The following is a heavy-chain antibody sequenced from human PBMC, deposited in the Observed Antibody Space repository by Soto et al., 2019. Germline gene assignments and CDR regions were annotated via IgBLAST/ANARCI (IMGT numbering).Heavy chain of an antibody. CDR1: GFTFNTYS. J-gene: IGHJ4*02. V-gene: IGHV3-21*01. Sequence: GGSLRLSCAASGFTFNTYSMNWVRQAPGKGLEWVSSISSSTSYIYYADSVKGRFTISRDNAKNSLYLQMNSLRDEDTAIYYCARDARVFVVVVAAIDYWGQGTQVTVSS. D-gene: IGHD2-15*01. CDR2: ISSSTSYI. CDR3: ARDARVFVVVVAAIDY.